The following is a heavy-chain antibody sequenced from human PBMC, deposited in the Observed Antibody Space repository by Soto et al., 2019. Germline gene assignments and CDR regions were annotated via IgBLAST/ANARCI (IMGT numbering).Heavy chain of an antibody. D-gene: IGHD5-18*01. J-gene: IGHJ6*02. V-gene: IGHV3-30-3*01. CDR1: GFTFSSYA. CDR2: ISYDGSNK. Sequence: PRLSCAASGFTFSSYAMHWVRQAPGKGLEWVAVISYDGSNKYYADSVKGRFTISRDNSKNTLYLQMNSLRAEDTAVYYCARDDGIQLWFGAWGQGTTVTVSS. CDR3: ARDDGIQLWFGA.